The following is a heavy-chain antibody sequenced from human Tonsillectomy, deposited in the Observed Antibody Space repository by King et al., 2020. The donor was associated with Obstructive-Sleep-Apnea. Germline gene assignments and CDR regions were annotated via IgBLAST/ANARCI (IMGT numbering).Heavy chain of an antibody. D-gene: IGHD3-9*01. V-gene: IGHV3-30*04. CDR1: GFTFSKSA. CDR3: ARSRADYDILTGYNSHFGY. CDR2: ISYDGTNK. Sequence: VQLVESGGGVVQPVRSLRLSCAASGFTFSKSAMHWVRQAPGKGLEWVAVISYDGTNKYYADSVTGRFTISRDNSKNTLYLQMNSLRAEDTAVYYCARSRADYDILTGYNSHFGYWGQGTLVTVSS. J-gene: IGHJ4*02.